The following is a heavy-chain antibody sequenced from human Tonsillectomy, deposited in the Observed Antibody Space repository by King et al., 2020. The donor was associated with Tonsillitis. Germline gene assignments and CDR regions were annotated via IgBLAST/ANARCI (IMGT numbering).Heavy chain of an antibody. V-gene: IGHV3-30*18. CDR1: GFTFSSYD. Sequence: VQLVESGGGVVQPGRSLRLSCAASGFTFSSYDMHWVRQAPGKGLEWVAVISYAGSNEYYEDSVKGRFTISRDNSKNTLYLQMNSLGAEDTAVYYCAKDVPFMVRGVFHYWYFDLWGRGTLVTVSS. CDR2: ISYAGSNE. D-gene: IGHD3-10*01. J-gene: IGHJ2*01. CDR3: AKDVPFMVRGVFHYWYFDL.